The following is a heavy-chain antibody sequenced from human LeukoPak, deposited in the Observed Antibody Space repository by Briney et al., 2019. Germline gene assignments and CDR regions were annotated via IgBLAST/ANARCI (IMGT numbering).Heavy chain of an antibody. CDR3: TTTDARSGYLSDY. CDR2: IKSKTDGGTT. Sequence: PGGSLRLSCAASGFTFSNAWMSWVRQAPGKGLEWVGRIKSKTDGGTTDYAAPVKGRFTISRDDSKNTLDLQMNSLKTKVIDLYYCTTTDARSGYLSDYWGQGTLVTVSS. J-gene: IGHJ4*02. V-gene: IGHV3-15*01. D-gene: IGHD3-22*01. CDR1: GFTFSNAW.